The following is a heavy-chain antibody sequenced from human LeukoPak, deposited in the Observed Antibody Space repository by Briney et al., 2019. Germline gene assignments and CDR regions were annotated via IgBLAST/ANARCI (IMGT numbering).Heavy chain of an antibody. CDR3: ATSRTFDY. CDR2: INSDGSST. V-gene: IGHV3-74*01. Sequence: PGGSLRLSCEVSGFTFSSYWMHWVRQAPGKGLVWVSRINSDGSSTSYADPVKGRFTISRDNAKNTLFLQMNSLRSEDTAVYYCATSRTFDYWGQGTLVTVSS. J-gene: IGHJ4*02. CDR1: GFTFSSYW.